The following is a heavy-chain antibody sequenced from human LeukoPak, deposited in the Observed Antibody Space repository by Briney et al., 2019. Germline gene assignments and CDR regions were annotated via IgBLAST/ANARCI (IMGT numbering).Heavy chain of an antibody. Sequence: GGSLRLSCAASGFTVSSNYMSWVRRAPGKGLEWVSVIYSGGSTYYADSVKGRFTISRDNSKNTLYLQMNSLRAEDTAVYYCAKGPKTFSIAATAGGYWGQGTLVTVSS. D-gene: IGHD6-13*01. CDR2: IYSGGST. V-gene: IGHV3-66*01. CDR3: AKGPKTFSIAATAGGY. J-gene: IGHJ4*02. CDR1: GFTVSSNY.